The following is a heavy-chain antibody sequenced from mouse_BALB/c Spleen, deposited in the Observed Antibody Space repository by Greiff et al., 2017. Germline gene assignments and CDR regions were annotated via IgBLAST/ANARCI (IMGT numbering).Heavy chain of an antibody. CDR2: INPNNGGT. J-gene: IGHJ4*01. CDR3: TRKEGFATATDGYAMDY. Sequence: EVQLQQSGPELVKPGASVKIPCTASGYTFTDYNMDWVKQSHGKSLEWIGDINPNNGGTIYNQKFKGQATLTVDTSSSTAYMELRSLTSEDTAVYECTRKEGFATATDGYAMDYWGQGTSVTVSS. V-gene: IGHV1-18*01. D-gene: IGHD1-2*01. CDR1: GYTFTDYN.